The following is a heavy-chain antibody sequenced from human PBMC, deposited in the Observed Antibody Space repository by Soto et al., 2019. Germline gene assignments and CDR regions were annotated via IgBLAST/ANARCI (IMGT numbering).Heavy chain of an antibody. CDR2: IKSNTDGGTT. CDR3: TTYYYSYMIVVSLDY. J-gene: IGHJ4*01. D-gene: IGHD3-22*01. Sequence: EVQLVESGGGLVKPGVSLRLSCAASGFTFSNAWINWVRQAPGKGLEWVGRIKSNTDGGTTDYAAPVKGRCAISRDDSKNILYLQINSLKIEDTAVYYCTTYYYSYMIVVSLDYWGNGTLVTVS. V-gene: IGHV3-15*07. CDR1: GFTFSNAW.